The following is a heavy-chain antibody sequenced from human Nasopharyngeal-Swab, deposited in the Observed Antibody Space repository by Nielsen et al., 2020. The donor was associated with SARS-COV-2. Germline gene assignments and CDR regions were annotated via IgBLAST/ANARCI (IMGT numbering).Heavy chain of an antibody. CDR1: GYSFTSYW. J-gene: IGHJ6*03. CDR3: ARSAAYCGGDCYSRGYYYYYYMDV. D-gene: IGHD2-21*02. CDR2: IDPSDSYT. Sequence: GESLKISCKGSGYSFTSYWISWVRQMPGKGLEWMGRIDPSDSYTNYSPSFQGYVTILADKSISTAYLQWSSLKASDTAMYYCARSAAYCGGDCYSRGYYYYYYMDVWGKGTTVTVSS. V-gene: IGHV5-10-1*01.